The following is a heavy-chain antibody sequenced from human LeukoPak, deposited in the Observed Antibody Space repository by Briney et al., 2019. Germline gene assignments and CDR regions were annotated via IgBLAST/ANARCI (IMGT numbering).Heavy chain of an antibody. V-gene: IGHV3-30*02. D-gene: IGHD3-22*01. CDR3: AKDAQPHLTMIVVDIDY. CDR1: GFTFSSYG. J-gene: IGHJ4*02. CDR2: IRYDGSNK. Sequence: PGGSLRLSCAASGFTFSSYGMHWVRQAPGKGLEWVAFIRYDGSNKYYADSVKGRFTISRDNSKNTLYLQMNSLRAEDTAVYYCAKDAQPHLTMIVVDIDYWGQGTLVTVSS.